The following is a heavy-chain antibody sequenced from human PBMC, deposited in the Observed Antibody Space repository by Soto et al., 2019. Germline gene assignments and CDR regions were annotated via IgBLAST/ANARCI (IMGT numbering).Heavy chain of an antibody. CDR2: LYYSGST. Sequence: QVQLQESGPGLVKPSQTLSLTCTVSGGSISSTGYYWSWIRQHPGKGLEWIGYLYYSGSTNYTPSLKSRIPMSVDTSKNQFSLRPRSVTAADTAVYYWARDQAGFIAPWGQGTLVTVSS. CDR1: GGSISSTGYY. CDR3: ARDQAGFIAP. J-gene: IGHJ5*02. V-gene: IGHV4-31*03.